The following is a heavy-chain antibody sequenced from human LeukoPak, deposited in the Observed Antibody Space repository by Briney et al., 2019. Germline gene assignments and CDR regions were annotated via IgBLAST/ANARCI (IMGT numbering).Heavy chain of an antibody. CDR1: GFTFSSFA. CDR3: AKMEWQQNYFDY. J-gene: IGHJ4*02. V-gene: IGHV3-23*01. CDR2: ISGSGGTT. D-gene: IGHD3-3*01. Sequence: GGSLRLPCAASGFTFSSFAMSWVRQAPGKGLEWVSTISGSGGTTHYADSVKGRFTISRDNSKNTLFLQMNTLSAADTAVYYCAKMEWQQNYFDYWGQGTLVTVSS.